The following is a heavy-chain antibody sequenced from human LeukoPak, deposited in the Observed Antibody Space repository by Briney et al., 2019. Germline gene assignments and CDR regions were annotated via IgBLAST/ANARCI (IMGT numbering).Heavy chain of an antibody. D-gene: IGHD1-14*01. CDR1: GYSISSGYY. CDR3: ARAEAGTPTYYYYMDV. J-gene: IGHJ6*03. Sequence: PSETLSLTCTVSGYSISSGYYWGWIRQPPGKGLEWIGSIYHSGSTYYNPSLKSRVTISVDTSKNQFSLKLSSVTAADTAVYYCARAEAGTPTYYYYMDVWGKGTTVTVSS. V-gene: IGHV4-38-2*02. CDR2: IYHSGST.